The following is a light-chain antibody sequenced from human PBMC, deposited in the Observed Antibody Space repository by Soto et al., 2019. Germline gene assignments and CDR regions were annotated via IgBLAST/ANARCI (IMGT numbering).Light chain of an antibody. CDR3: QQYNSFPWT. CDR1: HYISMW. J-gene: IGKJ1*01. CDR2: DAS. Sequence: IQMTQSPSTLSASVLDIFSFTCRAIHYISMWLAWYQQRPGKTPSLLITDASKLESGVPPRFNGSRSETEFTLTIRNLQPDDFATYYCQQYNSFPWTFGLGTKVDI. V-gene: IGKV1-5*01.